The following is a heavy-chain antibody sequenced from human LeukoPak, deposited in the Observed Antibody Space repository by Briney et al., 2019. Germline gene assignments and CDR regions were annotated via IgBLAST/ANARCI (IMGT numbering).Heavy chain of an antibody. D-gene: IGHD3-16*01. CDR2: ISGSGGNT. CDR1: GFTFSSYE. J-gene: IGHJ4*02. Sequence: PGASLRLSCAASGFTFSSYEISWVRQAPGKGLDWVSGISGSGGNTYYADSVKGRFTISRDNSKNTMYLQMNSLRVEDTAVYYCAALPWGMRVYWGQGTLVTVSS. CDR3: AALPWGMRVY. V-gene: IGHV3-23*01.